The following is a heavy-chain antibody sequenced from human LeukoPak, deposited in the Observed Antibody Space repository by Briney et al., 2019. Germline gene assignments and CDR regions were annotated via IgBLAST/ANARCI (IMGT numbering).Heavy chain of an antibody. CDR2: IYYSGST. V-gene: IGHV4-59*12. Sequence: SETLSLTCTVSGGSISSYYWSWIRQPPGKGLEWIGYIYYSGSTNYNPSLKSRVTISVDTSKNQFSLKLSSVTAADTAVYYCARSRSWSYYFDYWGQGTLVTVSS. CDR1: GGSISSYY. J-gene: IGHJ4*02. D-gene: IGHD6-13*01. CDR3: ARSRSWSYYFDY.